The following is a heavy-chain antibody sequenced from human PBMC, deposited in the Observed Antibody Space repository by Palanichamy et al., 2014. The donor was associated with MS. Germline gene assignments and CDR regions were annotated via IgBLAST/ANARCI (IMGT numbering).Heavy chain of an antibody. CDR1: GCTFSTYD. CDR2: MSPNSGDT. J-gene: IGHJ4*02. Sequence: QVQLVQSGAEVKKPGASVKVSCKASGCTFSTYDINWVRQATGQGLEWMGWMSPNSGDTGYAQKFQGRVTMTRNTSISTAYMELSSLRSEDTAVYYCATTTPQRGWLNYWGLGTLVTVSS. CDR3: ATTTPQRGWLNY. D-gene: IGHD3-22*01. V-gene: IGHV1-8*01.